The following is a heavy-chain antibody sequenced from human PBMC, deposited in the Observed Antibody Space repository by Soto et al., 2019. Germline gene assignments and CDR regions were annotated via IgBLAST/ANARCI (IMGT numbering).Heavy chain of an antibody. D-gene: IGHD5-12*01. J-gene: IGHJ6*03. V-gene: IGHV1-2*04. Sequence: ASVKVSCKSSGDSFNDYYLHWVRQAPGQGLEWMGWINPNSGVTKYAQKFQGWVTMTRDTSIRTVYMELSRLRSDDTAVYYCARESGGATATLDYYYFYMDVWGRGTTVTVSS. CDR3: ARESGGATATLDYYYFYMDV. CDR2: INPNSGVT. CDR1: GDSFNDYY.